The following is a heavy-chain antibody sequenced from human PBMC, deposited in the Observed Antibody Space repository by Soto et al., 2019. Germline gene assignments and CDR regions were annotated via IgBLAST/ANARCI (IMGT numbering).Heavy chain of an antibody. CDR3: TTDSYITVTPVRLDY. D-gene: IGHD4-4*01. Sequence: GGSLRISCAASGFTFPNAWINCVRQAPGNAQEWVGRVKSKTHGGTTDFAASVKGRFAISRDDSISMAFMRMNSLKIEDTAVYYCTTDSYITVTPVRLDYWGHGTLVTVS. J-gene: IGHJ4*01. CDR2: VKSKTHGGTT. CDR1: GFTFPNAW. V-gene: IGHV3-15*07.